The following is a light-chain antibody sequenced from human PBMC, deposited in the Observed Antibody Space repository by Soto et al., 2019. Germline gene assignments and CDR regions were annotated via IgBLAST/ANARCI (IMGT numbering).Light chain of an antibody. V-gene: IGKV1-39*01. Sequence: DIQMTQSPSSLSASVGDRVTITCRASQSISSYLNWYQQKPGKASKFLIYVASTWQTGVPSRFSGSGSVTDFTLTISSLQPEEFATYYCQQNYRSPFTFGQGTKLEIK. J-gene: IGKJ2*01. CDR2: VAS. CDR3: QQNYRSPFT. CDR1: QSISSY.